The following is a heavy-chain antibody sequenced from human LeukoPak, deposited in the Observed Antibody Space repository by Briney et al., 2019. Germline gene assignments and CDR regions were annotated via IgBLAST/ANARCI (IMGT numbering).Heavy chain of an antibody. CDR3: ARPIAAAGLDAFDI. D-gene: IGHD6-13*01. CDR1: GFTFSSYS. Sequence: GGSLRLSCAASGFTFSSYSMTWVRQAPGKGLEWVSYISSSSSTIYYADSVKGRFTISRDNAKNSLYLQMNSLRAEDTAVYYCARPIAAAGLDAFDIWGQGTMVTVSS. V-gene: IGHV3-48*01. J-gene: IGHJ3*02. CDR2: ISSSSSTI.